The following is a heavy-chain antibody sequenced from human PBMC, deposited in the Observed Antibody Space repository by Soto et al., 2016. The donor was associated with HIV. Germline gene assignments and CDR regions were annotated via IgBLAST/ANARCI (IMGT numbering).Heavy chain of an antibody. J-gene: IGHJ6*02. D-gene: IGHD3-10*01. V-gene: IGHV3-20*04. Sequence: EVQLVESGGGVVRPGGSLRLSCAASGFTFDDYGMSWVRQAPGKGLEWVSGINWNGGNTGYADSVKGRFTISRDNAKNSLYLQMSSLRAEDTALYYCARDRGYYYGSGSSKAVYYYGMDVWGQGTTVTVSS. CDR2: INWNGGNT. CDR1: GFTFDDYG. CDR3: ARDRGYYYGSGSSKAVYYYGMDV.